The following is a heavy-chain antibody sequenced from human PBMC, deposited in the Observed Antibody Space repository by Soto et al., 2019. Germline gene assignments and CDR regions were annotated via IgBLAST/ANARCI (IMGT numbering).Heavy chain of an antibody. CDR2: IYYSGST. J-gene: IGHJ5*02. Sequence: QVQLQESGPGLVKPSETLSLTCTVSGGSISSYYWSWIRQPPGKGLEWIGYIYYSGSTNYNPSLKSRITISVDTSKNQFSLKLSSVTAADTAVYYCARHEVWEGWFDPWGQGTLVTVSS. CDR3: ARHEVWEGWFDP. D-gene: IGHD1-26*01. V-gene: IGHV4-59*08. CDR1: GGSISSYY.